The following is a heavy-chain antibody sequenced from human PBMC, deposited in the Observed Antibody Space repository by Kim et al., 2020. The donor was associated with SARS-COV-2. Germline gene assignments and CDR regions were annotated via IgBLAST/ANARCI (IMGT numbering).Heavy chain of an antibody. V-gene: IGHV3-23*01. CDR1: GFTFSSYA. CDR2: ISGSGGST. Sequence: GGSLRLSCAASGFTFSSYAMSWVRQAPGKGLEWVSAISGSGGSTYYADSVKGRFTISRDNSKNTLYLQMNSLRAEDTAVYYCANKNAPLSCSSTSCYPFDYWGQGTLVTVSS. CDR3: ANKNAPLSCSSTSCYPFDY. J-gene: IGHJ4*02. D-gene: IGHD2-2*01.